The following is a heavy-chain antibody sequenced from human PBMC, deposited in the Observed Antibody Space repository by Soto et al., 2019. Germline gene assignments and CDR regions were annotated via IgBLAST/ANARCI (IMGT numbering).Heavy chain of an antibody. V-gene: IGHV3-7*05. CDR2: IKEDGREK. CDR1: EFTFSSYW. CDR3: ARDLGAPGRGSAVGYYYHYGMDV. Sequence: EVQLVESGGGLVQPGGSLRLSCAASEFTFSSYWMNWVRQAPGKGLEWVANIKEDGREKYYVDSVKGRFTISRDNAKNSLDLQMNSLRGEDTAVYYCARDLGAPGRGSAVGYYYHYGMDVWGQGTTGTVSS. J-gene: IGHJ6*02. D-gene: IGHD2-2*01.